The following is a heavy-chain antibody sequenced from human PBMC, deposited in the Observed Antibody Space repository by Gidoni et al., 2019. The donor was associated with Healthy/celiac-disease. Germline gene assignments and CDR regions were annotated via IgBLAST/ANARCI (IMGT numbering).Heavy chain of an antibody. D-gene: IGHD3-22*01. J-gene: IGHJ4*02. Sequence: EVQLVESGGGLVQPGGSLKLSCAASGFTFRGSAMHWVRQASGKGLEWVGRIRSKANSYATAYAASVKGRFTISRDDSKNTAYLQMNSLKTEDTAVYYCTRLSDYYYDSSGYYASWGQGTLVTVSS. CDR1: GFTFRGSA. CDR3: TRLSDYYYDSSGYYAS. CDR2: IRSKANSYAT. V-gene: IGHV3-73*01.